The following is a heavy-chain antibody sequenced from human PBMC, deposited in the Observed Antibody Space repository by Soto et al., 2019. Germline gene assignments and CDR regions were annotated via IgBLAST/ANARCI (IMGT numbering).Heavy chain of an antibody. V-gene: IGHV1-69*13. D-gene: IGHD6-19*01. CDR2: IIPIFGTA. Sequence: SVKLSCKACGYTFTGYYMHWVRQAPRQGLEWMGGIIPIFGTANYAQKFQGRVTITADESTSTAYMELNSLRAEDTAVYYCAKDPLPYSSGRALVDWGQGTLLTVSS. J-gene: IGHJ4*02. CDR3: AKDPLPYSSGRALVD. CDR1: GYTFTGYY.